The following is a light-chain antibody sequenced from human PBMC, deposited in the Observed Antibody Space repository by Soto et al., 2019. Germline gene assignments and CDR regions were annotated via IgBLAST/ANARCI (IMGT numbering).Light chain of an antibody. CDR2: GDT. V-gene: IGLV1-40*01. CDR3: QSYDTALNVYVV. J-gene: IGLJ2*01. Sequence: SVLTQPPSVSGAPGQRVTISCTGSSSNIGAGYDVHWYQQLPGTAPKLLIYGDTNRPSGVPDRFSGSKSATSASLVITGLQAEDEADYYCQSYDTALNVYVVFGGGTKVTVL. CDR1: SSNIGAGYD.